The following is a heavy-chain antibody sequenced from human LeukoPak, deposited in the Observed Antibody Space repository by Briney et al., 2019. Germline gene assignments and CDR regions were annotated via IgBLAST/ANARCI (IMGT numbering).Heavy chain of an antibody. CDR1: GGTFSSYA. CDR3: ARDLGVSNWGNPFDY. V-gene: IGHV1-69*05. J-gene: IGHJ4*02. CDR2: IIPIFGTA. D-gene: IGHD7-27*01. Sequence: SVKVSCKASGGTFSSYAISWVRQAPGQGLEWMGGIIPIFGTANYAQKFQGRVTITTDESTSTAYMELSSLRSEDTAVYYCARDLGVSNWGNPFDYWGQGTLVTVSS.